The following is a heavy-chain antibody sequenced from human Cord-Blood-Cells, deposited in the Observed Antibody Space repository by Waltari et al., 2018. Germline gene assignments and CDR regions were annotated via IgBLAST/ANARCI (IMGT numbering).Heavy chain of an antibody. Sequence: QVQLQQWGAGLLKPSETLSLTCAVYGGSFSGYYWSWIRPPPGKGLEWIGEINHSGSTNYNPSLKSRVTISVDTSKNQFSLKLSSVTAADTAVYYCARGDCSSTSCHSHNWFDPWGQGTLVTVSS. CDR3: ARGDCSSTSCHSHNWFDP. J-gene: IGHJ5*02. CDR2: INHSGST. CDR1: GGSFSGYY. V-gene: IGHV4-34*01. D-gene: IGHD2-2*01.